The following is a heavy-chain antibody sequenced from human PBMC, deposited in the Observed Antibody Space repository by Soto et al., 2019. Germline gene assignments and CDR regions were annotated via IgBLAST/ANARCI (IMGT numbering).Heavy chain of an antibody. CDR1: GFTFSSYE. CDR2: ISSSGSTI. Sequence: PGGSLRLSCAASGFTFSSYEMNWVRQAPGKGLEWVSYISSSGSTIYYADSVKGRFTISRDNAKNSLYLQMNSLRAEDTAVYYCARSYYYGSGTPYNWFDPWGQGTLVTVSS. V-gene: IGHV3-48*03. CDR3: ARSYYYGSGTPYNWFDP. J-gene: IGHJ5*02. D-gene: IGHD3-10*01.